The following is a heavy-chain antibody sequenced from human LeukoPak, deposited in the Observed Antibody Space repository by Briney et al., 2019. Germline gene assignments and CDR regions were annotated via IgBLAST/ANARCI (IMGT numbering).Heavy chain of an antibody. V-gene: IGHV4-61*02. Sequence: PSQTLSLTCTVSGGSISSGSYYWSWIRQPAGKGLEWIGRIYTSGSTNYNPSLKSRVTISVDTSKNQFSLKLSSVTAADTAVYYCARVIRGGHSYYFDYWGQGTLVTVSS. CDR3: ARVIRGGHSYYFDY. J-gene: IGHJ4*02. CDR2: IYTSGST. D-gene: IGHD3-10*01. CDR1: GGSISSGSYY.